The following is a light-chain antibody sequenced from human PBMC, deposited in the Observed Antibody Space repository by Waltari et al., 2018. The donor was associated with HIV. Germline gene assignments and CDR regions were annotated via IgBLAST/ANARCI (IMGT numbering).Light chain of an antibody. Sequence: DIVMTQSPDSLAVSLGERATINCKSSPSVLYSSNNKNYLAWYQQKPGQPPKLLIYWASTRESGVPDRFSGSGSGTDFTLTISSLQAEDVAVYYCQQYCSTLWTFGQGTKVEIK. V-gene: IGKV4-1*01. CDR3: QQYCSTLWT. CDR1: PSVLYSSNNKNY. J-gene: IGKJ1*01. CDR2: WAS.